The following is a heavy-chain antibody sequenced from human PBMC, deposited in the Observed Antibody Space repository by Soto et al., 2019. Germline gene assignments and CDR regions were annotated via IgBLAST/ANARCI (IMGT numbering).Heavy chain of an antibody. CDR2: ISAYNGNT. D-gene: IGHD3-22*01. Sequence: DSVKVSCKASGYTCTSYGISWVRQAPGQGLEWMGWISAYNGNTNYAQKLQGRVTMTTDTSTSTAYMELRSLRSDDTAVYYSARDRNPLYDSSGYYVSAFDICRQXPMVTVSS. CDR3: ARDRNPLYDSSGYYVSAFDI. V-gene: IGHV1-18*01. J-gene: IGHJ3*02. CDR1: GYTCTSYG.